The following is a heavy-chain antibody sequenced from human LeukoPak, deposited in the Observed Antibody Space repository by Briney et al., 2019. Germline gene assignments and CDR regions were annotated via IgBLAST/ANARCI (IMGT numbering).Heavy chain of an antibody. Sequence: SVKVSCKASGGIFSSYAISWVRQAPGQGLEWMGGIIPIFGTANYAQKFQGRVTITTDESTSTAYMELSSLRSEDTAVYYCARTGIAAAGTGFQHWGQGTLVTVSS. CDR1: GGIFSSYA. V-gene: IGHV1-69*05. D-gene: IGHD6-13*01. CDR2: IIPIFGTA. J-gene: IGHJ1*01. CDR3: ARTGIAAAGTGFQH.